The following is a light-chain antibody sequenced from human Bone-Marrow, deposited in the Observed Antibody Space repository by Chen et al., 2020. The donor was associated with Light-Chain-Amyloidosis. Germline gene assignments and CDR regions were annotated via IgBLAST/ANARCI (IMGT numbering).Light chain of an antibody. CDR1: SGSIATNY. J-gene: IGLJ3*02. Sequence: NFMLTQLHSVSESPGKTVIISCTRSSGSIATNYVQWYQHRPGSSPTTVIYEDDQRPSGVPDRFSGSVDRASNAASLTSCGLKTEDEADYDCQSYQGSSQGVFGGGTNLTVL. V-gene: IGLV6-57*01. CDR3: QSYQGSSQGV. CDR2: EDD.